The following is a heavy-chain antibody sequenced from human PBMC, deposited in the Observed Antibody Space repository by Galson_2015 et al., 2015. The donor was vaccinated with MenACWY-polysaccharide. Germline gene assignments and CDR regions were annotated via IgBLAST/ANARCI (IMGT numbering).Heavy chain of an antibody. CDR1: GFTSSSFS. J-gene: IGHJ4*02. CDR3: AKDRLTFAD. Sequence: SLRLSCAASGFTSSSFSTSTMTWVRQAPGKGLEWVSGISGSGGSTFYADSVRGRFIVSRDNSKSTLYLQMNGLRAEDTAIYYCAKDRLTFADWGQGCLVTVSS. V-gene: IGHV3-23*01. D-gene: IGHD3-3*02. CDR2: ISGSGGST.